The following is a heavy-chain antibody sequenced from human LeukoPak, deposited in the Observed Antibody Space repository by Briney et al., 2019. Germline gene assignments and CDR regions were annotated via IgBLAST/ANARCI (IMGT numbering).Heavy chain of an antibody. Sequence: PGGSLRLSRAASGFTFSSYAMSWVRQAPGKGLEWVSAISGSGGSTYYADSVKGRFTISRDNSKNTLYLQMNSLRAEDTAVYYCAKWVVYYYYYMDVWGKGTTVTVSS. CDR3: AKWVVYYYYYMDV. J-gene: IGHJ6*03. CDR2: ISGSGGST. D-gene: IGHD2-15*01. CDR1: GFTFSSYA. V-gene: IGHV3-23*01.